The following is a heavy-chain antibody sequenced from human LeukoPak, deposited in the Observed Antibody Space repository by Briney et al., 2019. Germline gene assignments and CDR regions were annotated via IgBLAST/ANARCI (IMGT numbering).Heavy chain of an antibody. CDR3: ARGPIAAPSIAVAVTF. V-gene: IGHV4-34*01. CDR2: INHSGGT. Sequence: NTSETLSLTCAVCGGSFSGYYWSWIRQPPGKGLEWIGEINHSGGTNYNPSLKSRVTISVDTSKNQFSLKLSSVTAADTAVYYCARGPIAAPSIAVAVTFWGQGTLVTVSS. D-gene: IGHD6-19*01. CDR1: GGSFSGYY. J-gene: IGHJ4*02.